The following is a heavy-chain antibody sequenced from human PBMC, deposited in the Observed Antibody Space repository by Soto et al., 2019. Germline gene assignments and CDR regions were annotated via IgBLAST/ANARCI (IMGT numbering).Heavy chain of an antibody. D-gene: IGHD3-22*01. J-gene: IGHJ2*01. Sequence: QVQLVESGGGLVKPGGSLRLSCAASGFTFGDYYMSWIRQAPGKGLEWVSYISSSGSTIYYADSVKGRFTISRDNAKNSLYLQMNSLRAEDTAVYYCARDFSYYYDSSGYFPYWYFDLWGRGTLVTVST. CDR3: ARDFSYYYDSSGYFPYWYFDL. CDR2: ISSSGSTI. V-gene: IGHV3-11*01. CDR1: GFTFGDYY.